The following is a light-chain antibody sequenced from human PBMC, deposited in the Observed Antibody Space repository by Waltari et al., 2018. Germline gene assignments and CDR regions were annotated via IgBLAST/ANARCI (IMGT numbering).Light chain of an antibody. CDR3: QGCSNWPSVT. Sequence: VLTQSPATLSLSPGERATLTCRVSQSVSSSLAWYQQKPGQAPRLLIYDTSFRATGIPARFSGSESATDFTHAISSLGADDFAVYYCQGCSNWPSVTFNQGTRLEIK. CDR1: QSVSSS. J-gene: IGKJ5*01. V-gene: IGKV3-11*01. CDR2: DTS.